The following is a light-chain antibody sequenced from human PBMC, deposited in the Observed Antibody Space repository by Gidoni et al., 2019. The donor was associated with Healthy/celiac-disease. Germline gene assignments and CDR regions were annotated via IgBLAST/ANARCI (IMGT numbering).Light chain of an antibody. CDR3: QQSYSTRRT. CDR1: QSISSY. Sequence: DIQMTQSPSSLSASVGDRVTITCRASQSISSYLNWYQQKPGQAPKLLIYAASSLQSGVPSRFSGSGSGTDFTLTISSLQPEDFATYYCQQSYSTRRTFGQGTKLEIK. V-gene: IGKV1-39*01. J-gene: IGKJ2*01. CDR2: AAS.